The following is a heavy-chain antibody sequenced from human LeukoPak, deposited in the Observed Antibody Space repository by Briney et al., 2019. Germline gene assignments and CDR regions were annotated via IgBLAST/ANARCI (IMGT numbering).Heavy chain of an antibody. V-gene: IGHV4-39*07. J-gene: IGHJ4*02. CDR1: GGSISSSSYY. CDR2: IYYSGST. CDR3: AREPQYRGRTYFDY. D-gene: IGHD5-18*01. Sequence: SETLSLTCTVSGGSISSSSYYWGWIRQPPGKGLEWIRSIYYSGSTYYNPSLKSRVTISVDTSKNQFSLKLSSVTAADTAVYYCAREPQYRGRTYFDYWGQGTLVTVSS.